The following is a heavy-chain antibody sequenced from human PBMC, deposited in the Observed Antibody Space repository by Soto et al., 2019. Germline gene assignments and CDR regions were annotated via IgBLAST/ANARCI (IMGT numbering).Heavy chain of an antibody. Sequence: PSETLSLTCAVSGGSISSGGYSWSWIRQPPGKGLEWIGYIYHSGSAYYNPSLRSRVAISVDSSKNHFSLKLSSVTAADTAVYYCAAATLYHFDKSGYPTGPHFAFDVWGQGTMVTVSS. CDR2: IYHSGSA. D-gene: IGHD3-22*01. CDR3: AAATLYHFDKSGYPTGPHFAFDV. J-gene: IGHJ3*01. V-gene: IGHV4-30-2*01. CDR1: GGSISSGGYS.